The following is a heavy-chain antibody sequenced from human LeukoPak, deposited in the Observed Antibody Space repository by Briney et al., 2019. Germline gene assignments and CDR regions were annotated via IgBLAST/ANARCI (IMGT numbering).Heavy chain of an antibody. CDR1: GFTLSNYW. J-gene: IGHJ4*02. D-gene: IGHD2-15*01. Sequence: PGVSLRLSCAASGFTLSNYWLHWVRQAPGEGLVWVSQISPDGNITPYADSVKGRFTISRDNSKNTLYLQMNALKAEDTAVYFCARGCSAIRCPADYRGQGSLVTVSS. V-gene: IGHV3-74*01. CDR2: ISPDGNIT. CDR3: ARGCSAIRCPADY.